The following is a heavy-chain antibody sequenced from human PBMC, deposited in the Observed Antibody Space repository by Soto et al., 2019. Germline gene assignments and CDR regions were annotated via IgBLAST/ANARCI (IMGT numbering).Heavy chain of an antibody. V-gene: IGHV4-34*01. CDR3: ARGSGDDYGDYGAFDI. Sequence: QVRLQQWGAGLLKPSETLSLTCAVYGGSFSGYYWSWIRQPPGKGLEWIGEINHSGSTNYNPSLKSRVTISVDTSKNQFSLKLSSVTAADTAVYYCARGSGDDYGDYGAFDIWGQGTMVTVSS. D-gene: IGHD4-17*01. CDR1: GGSFSGYY. J-gene: IGHJ3*02. CDR2: INHSGST.